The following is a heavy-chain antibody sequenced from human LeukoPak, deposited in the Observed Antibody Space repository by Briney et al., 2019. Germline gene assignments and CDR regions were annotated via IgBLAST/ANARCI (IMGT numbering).Heavy chain of an antibody. CDR3: AKVDYYDSCGFYSPPLN. Sequence: PGGSLRLSCAASGFIFSSYAMSWVRQAPGKGLEWVSGISGSGANTLYGDSVKGRFTISRDNSRNTVYLQMNSLRAEDTAVYYCAKVDYYDSCGFYSPPLNWGQGTLVTVSS. J-gene: IGHJ4*02. V-gene: IGHV3-23*01. D-gene: IGHD3-22*01. CDR2: ISGSGANT. CDR1: GFIFSSYA.